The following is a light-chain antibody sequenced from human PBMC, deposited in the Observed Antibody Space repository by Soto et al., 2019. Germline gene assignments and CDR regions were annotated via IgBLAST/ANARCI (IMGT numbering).Light chain of an antibody. CDR3: LQDYNYPRT. V-gene: IGKV1-6*01. CDR2: AAS. CDR1: QAIRKD. Sequence: AIQMTQSPSSLSESLGERFTITCRASQAIRKDLGWYQQKPGKAPKLLIYAASSLQSGVPSRFSGSGSGTDFTLTISSLQPEDFATYYCLQDYNYPRTFGQGTKVEIK. J-gene: IGKJ1*01.